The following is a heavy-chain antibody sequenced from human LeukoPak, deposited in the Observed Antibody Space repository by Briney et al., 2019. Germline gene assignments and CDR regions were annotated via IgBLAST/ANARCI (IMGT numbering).Heavy chain of an antibody. J-gene: IGHJ5*02. CDR2: ISYDGSNK. D-gene: IGHD3-10*01. V-gene: IGHV3-30-3*01. CDR3: ARVEVALSQES. Sequence: GGSLRLSCAASGFTFSSYAMHWVRQAPGKGLEWVAVISYDGSNKYYADSVKGRFTISRDNSQNTLYQQINSLRAEDTAVYYCARVEVALSQESWGQGTLVTVSS. CDR1: GFTFSSYA.